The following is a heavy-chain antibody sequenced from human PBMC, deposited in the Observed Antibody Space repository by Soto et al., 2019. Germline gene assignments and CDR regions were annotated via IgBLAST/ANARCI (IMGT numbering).Heavy chain of an antibody. CDR3: ARYRRMHYDFWSGSSQPFDY. CDR1: GGSISSGGYY. CDR2: IYYSGST. J-gene: IGHJ4*02. D-gene: IGHD3-3*01. Sequence: SETLSLTCTVSGGSISSGGYYWSWIRQHPGKGLEWIGYIYYSGSTYYNPSLKSRVTISVDTSKNQFSLKLSSVTAADTAVYYCARYRRMHYDFWSGSSQPFDYWGQGTLVTVSS. V-gene: IGHV4-31*03.